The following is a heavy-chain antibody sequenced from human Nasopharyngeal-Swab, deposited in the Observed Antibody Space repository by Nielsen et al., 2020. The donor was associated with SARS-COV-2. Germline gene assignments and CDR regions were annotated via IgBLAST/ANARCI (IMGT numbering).Heavy chain of an antibody. D-gene: IGHD3-9*01. CDR3: AREYYDILTGYSRFEY. V-gene: IGHV4-61*01. Sequence: GSLRLSCTVSGGSISSSSYYWSWIRQPPGKGLEWIGYIHSSGSTKYNPSLKSRVTISVDTSKNQFSLKLSSVTAADTAVYYCAREYYDILTGYSRFEYWGQGTLVTVSS. J-gene: IGHJ4*02. CDR1: GGSISSSSYY. CDR2: IHSSGST.